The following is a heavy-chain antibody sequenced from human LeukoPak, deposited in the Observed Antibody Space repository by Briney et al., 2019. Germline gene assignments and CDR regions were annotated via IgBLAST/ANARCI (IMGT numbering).Heavy chain of an antibody. Sequence: SETLSLTCTVSGGSISSSSYYWAWIRQPPGKGLEWIGSIYYSGSTYYNPSLKSRVTISVDTSKNQFSLKLSSVTAADTAVYYCASSSMDYYYGMDVCGQGSTVTVSS. CDR1: GGSISSSSYY. V-gene: IGHV4-39*01. J-gene: IGHJ6*02. D-gene: IGHD2/OR15-2a*01. CDR3: ASSSMDYYYGMDV. CDR2: IYYSGST.